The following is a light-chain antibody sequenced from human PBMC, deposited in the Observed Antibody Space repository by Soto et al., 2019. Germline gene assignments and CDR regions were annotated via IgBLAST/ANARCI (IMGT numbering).Light chain of an antibody. CDR2: GAS. V-gene: IGKV3-20*01. CDR3: QQYGSSPRFT. CDR1: QSVSSTY. Sequence: IVLTQSPGTLSLSPGERATLSCRASQSVSSTYLAWYQQKPGQAPRLLIYGASSRATGIPDRFSGSRYGTDFTLTISRLEPEDFALYYCQQYGSSPRFTFGPGTKVDIK. J-gene: IGKJ3*01.